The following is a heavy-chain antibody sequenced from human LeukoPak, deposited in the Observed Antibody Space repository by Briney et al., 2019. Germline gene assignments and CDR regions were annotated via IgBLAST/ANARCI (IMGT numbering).Heavy chain of an antibody. J-gene: IGHJ6*02. V-gene: IGHV4-4*07. CDR1: GGSISSYY. CDR2: IYTSGST. CDR3: ARVIPDHDYYYGTDV. Sequence: SETLSLTCTVSGGSISSYYWSWIRQPAGKGLEWIGRIYTSGSTNYNPSLKSRVTMSVDTSKNQFSLKLSSVTAADTAVYYCARVIPDHDYYYGTDVWGQGTTVTVSS.